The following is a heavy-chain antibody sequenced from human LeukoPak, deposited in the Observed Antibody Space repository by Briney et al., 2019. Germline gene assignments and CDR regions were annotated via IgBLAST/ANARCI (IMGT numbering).Heavy chain of an antibody. D-gene: IGHD2-2*01. CDR1: GYRFINYW. J-gene: IGHJ4*02. Sequence: GASLQVSCKGSGYRFINYWIGWGRPMPGKGLGWMGIIFPDDSDTRYSPSFQGQVTISADKSISTAYLQWSSLKASDTAMYYCAIGGDSTTSCYRCFNYWGQGTLVTVSS. CDR3: AIGGDSTTSCYRCFNY. V-gene: IGHV5-51*01. CDR2: IFPDDSDT.